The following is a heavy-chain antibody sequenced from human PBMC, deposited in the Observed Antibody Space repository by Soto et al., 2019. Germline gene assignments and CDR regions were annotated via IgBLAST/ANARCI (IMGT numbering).Heavy chain of an antibody. CDR3: ARLKSTIFGVVPMYYFDY. D-gene: IGHD3-3*01. CDR2: ISAYNGNT. Sequence: SVKGSFKASCYTFTSYGISWVRQAPVQGLEWMGWISAYNGNTNYAQKLQGRVTMTTDTSTSTAYMELRSLRSDDTAVYYCARLKSTIFGVVPMYYFDYWGQGTLVTVSS. J-gene: IGHJ4*02. CDR1: CYTFTSYG. V-gene: IGHV1-18*04.